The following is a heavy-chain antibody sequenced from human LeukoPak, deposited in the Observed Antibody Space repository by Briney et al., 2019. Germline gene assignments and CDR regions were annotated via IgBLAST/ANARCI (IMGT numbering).Heavy chain of an antibody. Sequence: SETLSLTCAVYGGSFSGYYWSWIRQPPGKGLEWIGEINHSGSTNYNPSLKSRVTISVDTSKNQFSLKLSSVTAADTAVYYCARGTLRSGWFDPWGQGTLVTVSS. V-gene: IGHV4-34*01. CDR3: ARGTLRSGWFDP. CDR2: INHSGST. CDR1: GGSFSGYY. D-gene: IGHD4-17*01. J-gene: IGHJ5*02.